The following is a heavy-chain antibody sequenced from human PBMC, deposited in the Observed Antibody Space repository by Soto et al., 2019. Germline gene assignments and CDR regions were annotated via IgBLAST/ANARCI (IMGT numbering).Heavy chain of an antibody. Sequence: GGSLILSCAASGFTFISYGMHWVRQAPGKGLEWVAVISYDGSNKYYADSVKGRFTISRDNSKNTLYLQMNSLRAEDTAVYYCAKDQDPHGYGSGSYLYWGQGTLVTVSS. V-gene: IGHV3-30*18. CDR2: ISYDGSNK. D-gene: IGHD3-10*01. CDR3: AKDQDPHGYGSGSYLY. CDR1: GFTFISYG. J-gene: IGHJ4*02.